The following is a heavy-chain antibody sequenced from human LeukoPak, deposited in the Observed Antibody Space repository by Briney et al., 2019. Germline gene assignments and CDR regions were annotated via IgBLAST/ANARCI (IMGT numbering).Heavy chain of an antibody. CDR3: AKLPGRYCSGGSCYVDY. CDR2: ISGAGGST. CDR1: GFTFSSYA. J-gene: IGHJ4*02. V-gene: IGHV3-23*01. Sequence: GGSLRLSCAASGFTFSSYAMSWVRQAPGKGLEWVSVISGAGGSTYYADSVKGRFTISRDNSKNTLYLQMNSLRAEDAAVYYCAKLPGRYCSGGSCYVDYWGQGTLVTASS. D-gene: IGHD2-15*01.